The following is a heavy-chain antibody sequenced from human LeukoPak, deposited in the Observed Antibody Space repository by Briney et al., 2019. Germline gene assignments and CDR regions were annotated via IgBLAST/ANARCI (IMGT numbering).Heavy chain of an antibody. Sequence: KPSETLSLTCAVYGGSFSGYYWSWIRQPPGKGLEWIGEINHSGSTNYNPSLKSRVTISVDTSKNQFSLKLSSVTAADTAVYYCARGRPGVFNSDAFDIWGQGTMVTVSS. D-gene: IGHD4-23*01. J-gene: IGHJ3*02. CDR2: INHSGST. CDR1: GGSFSGYY. V-gene: IGHV4-34*01. CDR3: ARGRPGVFNSDAFDI.